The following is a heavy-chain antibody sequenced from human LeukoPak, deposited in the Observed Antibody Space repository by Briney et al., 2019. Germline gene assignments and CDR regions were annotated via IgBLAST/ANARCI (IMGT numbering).Heavy chain of an antibody. D-gene: IGHD6-19*01. J-gene: IGHJ5*02. V-gene: IGHV4-39*07. CDR3: ARINAVAGTYWFDP. CDR1: GGSISSSSYY. Sequence: SETLSLTCTVSGGSISSSSYYWGWIRQPPGKGLEWIGSIYYSGSTFYNPSLKSRVTISVDTSKNQFSLKLSSVTAADTAVYYCARINAVAGTYWFDPWGQGTLVTVSS. CDR2: IYYSGST.